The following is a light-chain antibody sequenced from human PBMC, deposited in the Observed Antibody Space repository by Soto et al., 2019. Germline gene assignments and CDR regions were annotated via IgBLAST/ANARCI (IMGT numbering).Light chain of an antibody. CDR1: SSDVGGYNS. CDR3: SSYTSSNPVV. J-gene: IGLJ3*02. Sequence: QSVLTQPASVSGSPGHSITIPCTGTSSDVGGYNSVSWYLQHPGKAPKLMIYDVSYRPSGVSNRFSGSKSGNTASLTISGLQAEDEADYYCSSYTSSNPVVFGGGTKLTVL. CDR2: DVS. V-gene: IGLV2-14*01.